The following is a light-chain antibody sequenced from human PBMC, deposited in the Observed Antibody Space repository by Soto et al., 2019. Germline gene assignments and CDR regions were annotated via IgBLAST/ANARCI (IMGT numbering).Light chain of an antibody. Sequence: DIQMTQSPSTPSASVGDSVTITCRASQSISSWLAWYQQKPGKAPKLLIYTASNLESGVPSRFRGSGSGTEFTLTITSLQPDDFATYYCQQYNSQSTFGQGTKVDIK. V-gene: IGKV1-5*03. CDR3: QQYNSQST. J-gene: IGKJ1*01. CDR2: TAS. CDR1: QSISSW.